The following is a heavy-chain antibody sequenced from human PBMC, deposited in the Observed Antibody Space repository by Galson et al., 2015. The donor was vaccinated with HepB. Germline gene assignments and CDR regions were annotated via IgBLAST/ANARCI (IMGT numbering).Heavy chain of an antibody. D-gene: IGHD2-21*01. CDR2: ISSSSSYI. CDR1: GFTFSSYS. J-gene: IGHJ4*02. V-gene: IGHV3-21*01. CDR3: AGLWWGNGGPDY. Sequence: SLRLSCAASGFTFSSYSTNWVRQAPGKGLEWVSSISSSSSYIYYADSVKGRFTISRDNAKNSLYLQMNSLRAEDTAVYYCAGLWWGNGGPDYWGQGTLVTVSS.